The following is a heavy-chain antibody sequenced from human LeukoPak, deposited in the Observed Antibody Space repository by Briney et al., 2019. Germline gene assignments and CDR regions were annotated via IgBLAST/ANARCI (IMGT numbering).Heavy chain of an antibody. CDR1: GYTFTSYY. CDR2: TNPSGGST. D-gene: IGHD5-18*01. Sequence: ASVKVSCKASGYTFTSYYMHWVRQAPGQGLEWRVITNPSGGSTSYAQRFQGRVTMTRDTSTSTVYMELSSLRSEDTAVYYCARIYSYGYKSDADYWGQGTLVTVSS. J-gene: IGHJ4*02. V-gene: IGHV1-46*01. CDR3: ARIYSYGYKSDADY.